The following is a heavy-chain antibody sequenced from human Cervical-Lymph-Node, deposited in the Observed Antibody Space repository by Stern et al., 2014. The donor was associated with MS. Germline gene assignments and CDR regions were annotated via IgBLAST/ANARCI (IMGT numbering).Heavy chain of an antibody. Sequence: QVQLVQSGPEVKKPGASVKVSCKASGSPLTSYYMHWERQAHGQGHEWQGIINPRGGSTSHAKKYQGSVTMNTDESPRTDATELSSLRSEATAVYYCARVYSSSSSVGYFQHWGQGTLVTVSS. CDR2: INPRGGST. V-gene: IGHV1-46*01. CDR3: ARVYSSSSSVGYFQH. CDR1: GSPLTSYY. D-gene: IGHD6-6*01. J-gene: IGHJ1*01.